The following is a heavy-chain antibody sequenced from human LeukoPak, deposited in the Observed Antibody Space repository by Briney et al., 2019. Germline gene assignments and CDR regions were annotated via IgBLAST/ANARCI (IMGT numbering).Heavy chain of an antibody. Sequence: GGSLRLSCAASGFTFSSYWMSWVRQAPGKGLEWVADIKQDGSEKYYVDSVKGRFTISRDNSKNSLYLQMNSLRTEDTALYYCAKDVGYCSGGSCYDIFDYWGQGTLVTVSS. CDR1: GFTFSSYW. V-gene: IGHV3-7*03. CDR3: AKDVGYCSGGSCYDIFDY. CDR2: IKQDGSEK. J-gene: IGHJ4*02. D-gene: IGHD2-15*01.